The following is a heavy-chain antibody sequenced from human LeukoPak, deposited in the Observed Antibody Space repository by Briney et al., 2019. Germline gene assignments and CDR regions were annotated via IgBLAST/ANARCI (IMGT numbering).Heavy chain of an antibody. D-gene: IGHD3-10*01. Sequence: GGSLRLSCAASGFTFSRYGMHWVRQAPGRGLEWVANINQDGSEKYYVDSVKGRFTISRDNAKNSLYLQMNSLRAEDTAVYYCASTSSFTYYYGSGRQGAFDMWGQGTMVTVSS. CDR3: ASTSSFTYYYGSGRQGAFDM. J-gene: IGHJ3*02. V-gene: IGHV3-7*05. CDR2: INQDGSEK. CDR1: GFTFSRYG.